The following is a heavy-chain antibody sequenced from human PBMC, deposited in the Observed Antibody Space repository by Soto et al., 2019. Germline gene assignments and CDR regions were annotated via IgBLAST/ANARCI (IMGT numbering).Heavy chain of an antibody. CDR3: ARESFTIFGVVIPNYFDY. Sequence: QSQTLSLTCAISGDSVSSNSAAWNWIRQSPSRGLEWLGRTYYRSKWYNDYAVSVKSRITINPDTSKNQFSLQLNSVTPEDTAVYYCARESFTIFGVVIPNYFDYWGQGTLVTVSS. J-gene: IGHJ4*02. V-gene: IGHV6-1*01. CDR2: TYYRSKWYN. D-gene: IGHD3-3*01. CDR1: GDSVSSNSAA.